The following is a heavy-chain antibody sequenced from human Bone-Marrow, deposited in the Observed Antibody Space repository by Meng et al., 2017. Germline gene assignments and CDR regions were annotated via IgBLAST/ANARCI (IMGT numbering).Heavy chain of an antibody. CDR1: GGSISSDY. D-gene: IGHD3-22*01. CDR2: MYYSGST. CDR3: ARVYDSSGPISADAFDI. J-gene: IGHJ3*02. V-gene: IGHV4-59*01. Sequence: SETLSLTCTVSGGSISSDYWSWIRQPPGKGLEWIGYMYYSGSTNYNPSLKSRVTISVDTSKNQFSLKLSSVTAADTAVYYCARVYDSSGPISADAFDIWGQGTMVTVSS.